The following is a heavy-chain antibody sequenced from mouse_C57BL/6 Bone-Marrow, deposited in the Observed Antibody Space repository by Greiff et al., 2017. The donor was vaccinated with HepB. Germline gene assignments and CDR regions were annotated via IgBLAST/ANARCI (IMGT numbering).Heavy chain of an antibody. CDR3: ARARQLRPFAY. J-gene: IGHJ3*01. V-gene: IGHV1-64*01. D-gene: IGHD3-2*02. Sequence: QVQLQQPGAELVKPGASVKLSCKASGYTFTSYWMHWVKQRPGQGLEWIGMIHPNSGSTNYNEKFKSKATLTVDKSSSTAYMLLSSLTSEDSAVYFCARARQLRPFAYWGQGTLVTVSA. CDR1: GYTFTSYW. CDR2: IHPNSGST.